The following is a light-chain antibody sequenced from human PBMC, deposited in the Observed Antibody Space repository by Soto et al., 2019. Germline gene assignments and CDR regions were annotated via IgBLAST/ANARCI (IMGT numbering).Light chain of an antibody. CDR1: QIVSSNY. J-gene: IGKJ1*01. Sequence: EIVLTQSPGTLSLSPGERATLSCRASQIVSSNYLAWYQQTPGQAPRLLFYGASTRAPGIPDRFSGSGSGTDFTLTISRLEPEDFAVYYCQQYGNSPRTFGQGT. V-gene: IGKV3-20*01. CDR2: GAS. CDR3: QQYGNSPRT.